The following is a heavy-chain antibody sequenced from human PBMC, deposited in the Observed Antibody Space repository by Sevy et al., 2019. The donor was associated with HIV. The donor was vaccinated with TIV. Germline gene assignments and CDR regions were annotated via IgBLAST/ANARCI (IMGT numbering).Heavy chain of an antibody. CDR3: AKGGVVVVAARYYYYGMDV. CDR1: GFTFSSYA. J-gene: IGHJ6*02. Sequence: GGSLRLSCAASGFTFSSYAMSWVRQAPGKGLEWVSAISGSGGSTYYADSVKGRFTIPRDNSKNTLYLQMNSLRAEDTAVYYCAKGGVVVVAARYYYYGMDVWGQGTTVTVSS. V-gene: IGHV3-23*01. CDR2: ISGSGGST. D-gene: IGHD2-15*01.